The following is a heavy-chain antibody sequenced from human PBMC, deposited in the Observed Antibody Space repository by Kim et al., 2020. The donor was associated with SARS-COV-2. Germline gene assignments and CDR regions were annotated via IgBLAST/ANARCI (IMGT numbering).Heavy chain of an antibody. D-gene: IGHD6-19*01. CDR2: ISGSGGST. Sequence: GGSLRLSCAASGFTFSSYAMSWVRQAPGKGLEWVSAISGSGGSTYYADSVKGRFTISRDNSKNTLYLQMNSLRAEDTAVYYCAKDSIVATIPISYSSGWFDFDYWGQGTLVTVSS. J-gene: IGHJ4*02. CDR3: AKDSIVATIPISYSSGWFDFDY. V-gene: IGHV3-23*01. CDR1: GFTFSSYA.